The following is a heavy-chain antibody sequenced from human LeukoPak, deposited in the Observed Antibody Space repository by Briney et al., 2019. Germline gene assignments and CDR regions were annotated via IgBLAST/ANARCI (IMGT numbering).Heavy chain of an antibody. D-gene: IGHD2-2*02. CDR2: INHSGST. J-gene: IGHJ6*04. V-gene: IGHV4-34*01. Sequence: SETLSLTCAVYGGSFSGYYWSWIRQPPGKGLEWIGEINHSGSTNYNPSLKSRVTLSVDTSKNQFSLKLSSVTAADTAVYYCARVGVYQLLYRYYYYYGMDVWGKGTTVTVSS. CDR3: ARVGVYQLLYRYYYYYGMDV. CDR1: GGSFSGYY.